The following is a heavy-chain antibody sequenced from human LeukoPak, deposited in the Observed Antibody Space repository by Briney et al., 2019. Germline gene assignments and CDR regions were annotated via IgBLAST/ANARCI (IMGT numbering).Heavy chain of an antibody. CDR2: INPSAGTT. J-gene: IGHJ6*03. V-gene: IGHV1-69*05. D-gene: IGHD2-2*02. CDR1: GDTFTSYA. CDR3: ARSRDPYCSSTSSYRGSRFYMDV. Sequence: SVKVSCKASGDTFTSYAMSWVRQAPGQGLEWMGVINPSAGTTNYAQKFQGRVTITRDPSTSPAYMELSSLRSEDTAVYYCARSRDPYCSSTSSYRGSRFYMDVWGKGTTVTVSS.